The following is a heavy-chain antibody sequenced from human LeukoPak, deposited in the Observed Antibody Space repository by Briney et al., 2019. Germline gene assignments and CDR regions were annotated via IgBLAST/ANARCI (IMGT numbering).Heavy chain of an antibody. CDR3: ARGTVCSGGSCYRGDWFDP. D-gene: IGHD2-15*01. CDR1: GASISGYY. J-gene: IGHJ5*02. V-gene: IGHV4-59*08. CDR2: IYYSGST. Sequence: SETLSLTCTVSGASISGYYWSWIRQPPGKGLEWIGYIYYSGSTYYNPSLKSRVTISVDTSKNQFSLKLSSVTAADTAVYYCARGTVCSGGSCYRGDWFDPWGQGTLVTVSS.